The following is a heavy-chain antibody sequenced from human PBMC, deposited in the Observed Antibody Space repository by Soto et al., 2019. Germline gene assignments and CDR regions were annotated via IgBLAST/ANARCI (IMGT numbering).Heavy chain of an antibody. D-gene: IGHD5-12*01. CDR3: ARGGDVNYYHGMAV. J-gene: IGHJ6*02. CDR1: GYTFTSYG. Sequence: QVQLVQSGGEVKKPGASVKLSCTASGYTFTSYGISWVRQAPGKGLEWMGWISAYNGKTNYAQNVQGRVTMTTDTSTRTAYMDLRSLRSDDTAVYYCARGGDVNYYHGMAVWGQGTTVTVSS. CDR2: ISAYNGKT. V-gene: IGHV1-18*01.